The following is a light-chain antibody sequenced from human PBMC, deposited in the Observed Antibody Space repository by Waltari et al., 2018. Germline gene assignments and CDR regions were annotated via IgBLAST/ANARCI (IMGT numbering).Light chain of an antibody. CDR3: QKYGSLPAT. Sequence: EVVLTQSQGTLSLSPGERATPSCRASQSFSRTLAWYQPKPGQAPRLLIYDASSRATGIPDRFSGGGSGTDFSLTISRLEPEDFAVYYCQKYGSLPATFGQGTKVEIK. J-gene: IGKJ1*01. CDR2: DAS. CDR1: QSFSRT. V-gene: IGKV3-20*01.